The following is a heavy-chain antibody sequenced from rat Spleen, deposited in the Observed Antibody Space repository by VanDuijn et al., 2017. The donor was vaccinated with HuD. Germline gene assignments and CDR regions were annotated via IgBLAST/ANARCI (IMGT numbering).Heavy chain of an antibody. J-gene: IGHJ3*01. CDR3: TTHGARVSRFAY. Sequence: EVQLVEPGGGLVQPGRSLKLSCAVSGFTFSNYGLHWIRQAPTKGLEWVASISPSGGSTYYRDSVKGRFTISRDNAKSTLSLQMDSLRSEDTATYYCTTHGARVSRFAYWGQGTLVTVSS. V-gene: IGHV5-19*01. CDR2: ISPSGGST. D-gene: IGHD1-4*01. CDR1: GFTFSNYG.